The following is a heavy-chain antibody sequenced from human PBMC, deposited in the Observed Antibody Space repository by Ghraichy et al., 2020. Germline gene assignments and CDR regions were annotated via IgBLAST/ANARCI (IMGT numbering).Heavy chain of an antibody. J-gene: IGHJ5*02. CDR1: GYTFTGYY. V-gene: IGHV1-2*02. CDR3: ARGDYGDRDWFDP. CDR2: INPNSGGT. Sequence: ASVKVSCKASGYTFTGYYMHWVRQAPGQGLEWMGWINPNSGGTNYAQKVQGRVTMTRDTSISTAYMELSRLRSDDTAVYYCARGDYGDRDWFDPWGQGTLVTVSS. D-gene: IGHD4-17*01.